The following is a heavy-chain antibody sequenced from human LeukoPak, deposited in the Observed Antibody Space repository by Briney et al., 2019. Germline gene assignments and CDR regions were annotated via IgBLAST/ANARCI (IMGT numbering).Heavy chain of an antibody. Sequence: GESLKISCKGSGYSFISYWIGWVRQMPGKGLEWMGIIYPGDPDTRYSPSFQGQVTISADKSISTACLQWSSLKASDTAMYYCARHETAMVPPDYWGQGTLVTVSP. CDR3: ARHETAMVPPDY. CDR1: GYSFISYW. J-gene: IGHJ4*02. D-gene: IGHD5-18*01. CDR2: IYPGDPDT. V-gene: IGHV5-51*01.